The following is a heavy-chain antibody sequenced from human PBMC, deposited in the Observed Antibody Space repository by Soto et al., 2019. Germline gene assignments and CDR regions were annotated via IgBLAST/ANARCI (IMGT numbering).Heavy chain of an antibody. CDR2: ISAYNGNT. CDR1: GYTFTSYG. J-gene: IGHJ6*03. D-gene: IGHD3-3*01. CDR3: AREEVGRNFLSGHIGSYYYYIDV. V-gene: IGHV1-18*01. Sequence: ASVKVSCKASGYTFTSYGISWVRQAPGQGLEWMGWISAYNGNTNYAQKLQGRVTMTTDTSTSTAYMELRSLRSDDTAVYCCAREEVGRNFLSGHIGSYYYYIDVRAKGTTVTGSS.